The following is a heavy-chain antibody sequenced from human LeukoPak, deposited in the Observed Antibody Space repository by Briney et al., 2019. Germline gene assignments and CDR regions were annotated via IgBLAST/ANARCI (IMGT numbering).Heavy chain of an antibody. CDR3: AKAIRFRRFLEWLVPHYYFDY. CDR2: ISGSGGST. Sequence: PGGSLRLSCAASGFTFSSYAMSWVRQAPGKGLEWVSAISGSGGSTYYADSVKGRFTISRDNSKNTLHLQMNSLRAEDTAVYYCAKAIRFRRFLEWLVPHYYFDYWGQGTLVTVSS. V-gene: IGHV3-23*01. D-gene: IGHD3-3*01. CDR1: GFTFSSYA. J-gene: IGHJ4*02.